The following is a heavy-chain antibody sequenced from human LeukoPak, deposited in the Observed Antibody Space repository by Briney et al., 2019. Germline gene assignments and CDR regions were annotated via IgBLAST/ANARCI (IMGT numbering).Heavy chain of an antibody. CDR1: GGSISSGGYY. CDR2: IYYSGST. Sequence: SETLSLTCTVSGGSISSGGYYWSWIRQHPGKGLEWIGYIYYSGSTYYNPSLKSRVTISVDTSKNQFSLKLSSVTAADTAVYYCARDSSRVATIWGQGTLVTVSS. J-gene: IGHJ4*02. V-gene: IGHV4-31*03. D-gene: IGHD5-12*01. CDR3: ARDSSRVATI.